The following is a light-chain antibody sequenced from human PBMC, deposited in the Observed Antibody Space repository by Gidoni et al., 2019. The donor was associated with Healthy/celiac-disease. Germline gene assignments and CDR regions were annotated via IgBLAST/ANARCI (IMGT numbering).Light chain of an antibody. V-gene: IGKV3-15*01. CDR3: QQYNNWPSYT. Sequence: EIVMTQSPATLSVSPGERATLSCRASQSVSSNLAWYQQKPGQAPRLLIYGASTRATGLPARFSGSVSGTEFTLTISSLQSEDFAVYYCQQYNNWPSYTFXXXTKLEIK. CDR2: GAS. CDR1: QSVSSN. J-gene: IGKJ2*01.